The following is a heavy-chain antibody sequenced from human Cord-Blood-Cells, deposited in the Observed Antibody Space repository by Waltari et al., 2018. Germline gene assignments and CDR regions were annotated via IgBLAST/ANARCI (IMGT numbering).Heavy chain of an antibody. Sequence: QVQLQESGPGLVKPSETLSLTCTVSGGSISSHYWSWIRQPPGKGLEWIGYIYYSVSTNYNPSLKSRVTISVDTSKNQFSLKLSSVTAADTAVYYCARSVEMATIFDYWGQGTLVTVSS. J-gene: IGHJ4*02. CDR1: GGSISSHY. D-gene: IGHD5-12*01. CDR2: IYYSVST. CDR3: ARSVEMATIFDY. V-gene: IGHV4-59*11.